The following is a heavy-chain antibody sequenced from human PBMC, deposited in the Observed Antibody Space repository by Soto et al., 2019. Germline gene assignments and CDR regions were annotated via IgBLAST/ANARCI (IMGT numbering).Heavy chain of an antibody. D-gene: IGHD2-2*01. CDR3: ARDSHPAAAAKGGYYYYYYGIDV. CDR2: IIPIFGTA. J-gene: IGHJ6*02. CDR1: GGTFSSYA. V-gene: IGHV1-69*06. Sequence: ASVKVSCKASGGTFSSYAISWVRQAPGQGLEWMGGIIPIFGTANYAQKFQGRVTITADKSTSTAYMELSSLRSEDTAVYYRARDSHPAAAAKGGYYYYYYGIDVWGQGTTVTVSS.